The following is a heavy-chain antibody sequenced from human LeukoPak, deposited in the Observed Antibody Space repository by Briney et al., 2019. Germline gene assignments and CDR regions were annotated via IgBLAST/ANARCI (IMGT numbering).Heavy chain of an antibody. CDR2: IRYDGSNL. Sequence: GGSLRLSCAASGITFSRYGMHWVRQAPGKGLEWVAFIRYDGSNLYYGDSVKGRFTISRDNSKNTLYLQMNSLRAEDTAVYYCVSPYYYEGSGYHEAFDIWGQGTMVTVSS. D-gene: IGHD3-22*01. CDR3: VSPYYYEGSGYHEAFDI. CDR1: GITFSRYG. J-gene: IGHJ3*02. V-gene: IGHV3-30*02.